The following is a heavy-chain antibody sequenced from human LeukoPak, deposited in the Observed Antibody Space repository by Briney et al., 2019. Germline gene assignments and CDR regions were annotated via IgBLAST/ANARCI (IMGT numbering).Heavy chain of an antibody. CDR1: GFIVSTNY. D-gene: IGHD5-24*01. Sequence: PGGSLRLSCAASGFIVSTNYMSWVRQAPGKGLEWVSVIYSGGSTYYADSVKGRFTISRDNSKNTLYLQMNSLRAEDTAVYYCARGRDGYNYPYYFDYWGQGTLVTVSS. CDR3: ARGRDGYNYPYYFDY. V-gene: IGHV3-66*01. J-gene: IGHJ4*02. CDR2: IYSGGST.